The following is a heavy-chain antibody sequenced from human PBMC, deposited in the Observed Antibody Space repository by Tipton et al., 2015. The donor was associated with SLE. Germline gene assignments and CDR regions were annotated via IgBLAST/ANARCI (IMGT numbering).Heavy chain of an antibody. D-gene: IGHD1-26*01. CDR3: AKPSGSYDY. V-gene: IGHV3-23*01. CDR1: GFMFSSYA. CDR2: ISGGGDST. J-gene: IGHJ4*02. Sequence: GSLRLSCAASGFMFSSYAMRWVRQAPGKGLEWVSVISGGGDSTNYADSVKGRFTISRDNSKNTLNLEMNNLRGDDTAVYYCAKPSGSYDYWGQGTLVTVSS.